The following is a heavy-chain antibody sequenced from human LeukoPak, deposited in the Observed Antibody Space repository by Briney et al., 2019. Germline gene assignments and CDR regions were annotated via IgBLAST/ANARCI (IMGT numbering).Heavy chain of an antibody. CDR3: ARGTKRAVRYCSGGSCYPRFDY. CDR2: INHSGST. CDR1: GGSFSGYY. D-gene: IGHD2-15*01. V-gene: IGHV4-34*01. J-gene: IGHJ4*02. Sequence: SETLSLTCAVYGGSFSGYYWSWIRQPPGKGLEWIGEINHSGSTNYNPSLKSRVTMSVDTSKNQFSLKLSSVTAADTAVYYCARGTKRAVRYCSGGSCYPRFDYWGQGTLVTVSS.